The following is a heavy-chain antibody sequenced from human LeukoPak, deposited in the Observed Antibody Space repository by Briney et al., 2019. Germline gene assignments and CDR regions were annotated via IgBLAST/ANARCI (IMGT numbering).Heavy chain of an antibody. CDR1: GGSFSGYY. J-gene: IGHJ3*02. CDR2: INHSGST. D-gene: IGHD3-3*01. Sequence: PSETLSLTCAVYGGSFSGYYWSWIRQPPGKGLEWIGEINHSGSTNYNPSLKSRVTISVDTSKNQFSLKLSSVTAADTAVYYCARGRVGALNIWGQGTMVTVSS. V-gene: IGHV4-34*01. CDR3: ARGRVGALNI.